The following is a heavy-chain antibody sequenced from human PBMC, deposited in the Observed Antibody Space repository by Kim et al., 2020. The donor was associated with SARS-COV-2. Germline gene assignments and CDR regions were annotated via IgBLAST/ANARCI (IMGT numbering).Heavy chain of an antibody. Sequence: SETLSLTCTVTDVSISSDYWSWIRQPPGKGLEWIAYIHHCGTTNYNPSLKSRVTISVDTSKNQFSLKLSSVTAADTAVYYCASGDPSSRYFDSWGQGTLITVSA. J-gene: IGHJ4*02. V-gene: IGHV4-59*13. CDR1: DVSISSDY. CDR3: ASGDPSSRYFDS. CDR2: IHHCGTT. D-gene: IGHD2-2*01.